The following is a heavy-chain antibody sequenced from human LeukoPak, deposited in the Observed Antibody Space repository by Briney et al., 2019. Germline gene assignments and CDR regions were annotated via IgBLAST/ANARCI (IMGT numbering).Heavy chain of an antibody. Sequence: ASVKVSCKASGYTFTGYYMHWVRQAPGQGLEWMGWINPNSGGTNYAQKFQGRVTMTRDTSISTAYMELSRLRSDDTAVYYCVRRRIQGNWFDPWGQGTLVTVSS. D-gene: IGHD6-6*01. CDR2: INPNSGGT. CDR3: VRRRIQGNWFDP. J-gene: IGHJ5*02. V-gene: IGHV1-2*02. CDR1: GYTFTGYY.